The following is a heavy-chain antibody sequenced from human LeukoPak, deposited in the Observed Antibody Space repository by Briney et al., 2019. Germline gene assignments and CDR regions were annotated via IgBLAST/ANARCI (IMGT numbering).Heavy chain of an antibody. D-gene: IGHD3-22*01. V-gene: IGHV3-23*01. CDR3: AKVSYYYDSSGYIAFDI. CDR2: ISGSGGST. Sequence: GSLRLSCAASGFTFSSYAMSWVRQAPGKGLEWVSAISGSGGSTYYADSVKGRFTISRDNSKNTLYLQMNSLRAEDTAVYYCAKVSYYYDSSGYIAFDIWGQGTMVTVSS. CDR1: GFTFSSYA. J-gene: IGHJ3*02.